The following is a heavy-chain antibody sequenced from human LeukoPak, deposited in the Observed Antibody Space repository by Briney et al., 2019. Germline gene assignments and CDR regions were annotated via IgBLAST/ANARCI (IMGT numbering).Heavy chain of an antibody. CDR1: GGSSSGYY. V-gene: IGHV4-34*01. CDR2: INHSRNI. CDR3: TRGRNRIHTYYFDY. D-gene: IGHD2-15*01. J-gene: IGHJ4*02. Sequence: ESLSLTRAVYGGSSSGYYSSWIRHPPGEGVEWMGDINHSRNINYNTSPQSRVTISVDTTNNKFSLKLNSVTDAHTAVLYATRGRNRIHTYYFDYWGQGTLVTVSS.